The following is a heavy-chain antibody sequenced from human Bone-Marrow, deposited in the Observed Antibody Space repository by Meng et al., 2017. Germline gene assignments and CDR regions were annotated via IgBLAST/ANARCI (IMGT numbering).Heavy chain of an antibody. CDR2: ISWDGGST. CDR3: ANRYFDL. CDR1: GFTFDDYA. J-gene: IGHJ2*01. Sequence: EVQLVGSGVVVVQPGGSLGLSCAASGFTFDDYAMYWVRQAPGKGLEWVSLISWDGGSTYYADSVKGRFTISRDNSKNSLYLQMNSLRAEDTALYYCANRYFDLWGRGTLVTVSS. V-gene: IGHV3-43D*03.